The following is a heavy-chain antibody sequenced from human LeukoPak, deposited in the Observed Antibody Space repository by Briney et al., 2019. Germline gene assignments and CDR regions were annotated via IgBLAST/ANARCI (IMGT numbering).Heavy chain of an antibody. CDR1: GFTFSSYS. CDR2: IKQDGSEK. J-gene: IGHJ3*02. CDR3: ARSGSETVGAFDI. Sequence: GGSLTLSCAASGFTFSSYSMNWVRQAPGKGLEWVANIKQDGSEKYYVDSVKGRFTISRDNAKNSLYLQMNSLRAEDTAVYYCARSGSETVGAFDIWGQGTMVTVSS. D-gene: IGHD1-14*01. V-gene: IGHV3-7*01.